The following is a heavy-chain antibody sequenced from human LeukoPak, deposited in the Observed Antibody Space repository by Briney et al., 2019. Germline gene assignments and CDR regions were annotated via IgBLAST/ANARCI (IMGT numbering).Heavy chain of an antibody. Sequence: GGSLRLSCAASGFTFSSYEMNWGRQAPGKGLEWVSYISSSGSTIYYADSVKGRFTISRDNAKNSLYLQMNSLRAEDTAVYHCARLGQWLVDWYFDLWGRGTLVTVSS. CDR3: ARLGQWLVDWYFDL. CDR1: GFTFSSYE. CDR2: ISSSGSTI. J-gene: IGHJ2*01. V-gene: IGHV3-48*03. D-gene: IGHD6-19*01.